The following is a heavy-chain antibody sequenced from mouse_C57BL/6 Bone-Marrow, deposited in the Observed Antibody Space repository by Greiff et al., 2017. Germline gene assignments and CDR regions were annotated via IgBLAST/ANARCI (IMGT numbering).Heavy chain of an antibody. D-gene: IGHD3-3*01. CDR2: INPSSGYT. CDR1: GYTFTSYW. J-gene: IGHJ3*01. CDR3: ARGGPRCAY. V-gene: IGHV1-7*01. Sequence: VQLQQSGADLAKPGASVKLSCKASGYTFTSYWMHWVKQRPGQGLEWIGYINPSSGYTKYNQKFKDKATLTADKTSSTAYMQLSSLTDDDSAVYDRARGGPRCAYGGGGTRVTVTA.